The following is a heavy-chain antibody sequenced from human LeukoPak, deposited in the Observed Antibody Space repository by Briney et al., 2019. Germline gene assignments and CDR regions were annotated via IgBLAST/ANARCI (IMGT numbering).Heavy chain of an antibody. V-gene: IGHV3-30*18. CDR3: AKVVYYGSGSLGGFDY. CDR1: GFTFSSYG. J-gene: IGHJ4*02. Sequence: PGRSLRLSCAAPGFTFSSYGMHWVRQAPGKGLEWVAVISYDGSNKYYADSVKGRFTISRDNSKNTLYLQMNSLRAEDTAVYYCAKVVYYGSGSLGGFDYWGQGTLVTVSS. CDR2: ISYDGSNK. D-gene: IGHD3-10*01.